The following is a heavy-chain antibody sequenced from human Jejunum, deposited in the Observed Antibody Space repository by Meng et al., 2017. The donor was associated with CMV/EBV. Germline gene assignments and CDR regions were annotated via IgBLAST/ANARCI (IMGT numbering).Heavy chain of an antibody. CDR1: GYTFNGYY. Sequence: GYTFNGYYMHWVRQAPGKGLEWMGRINPNSGDTSYAQQCQGRVTMTRDTSIGTAHIELSSLTSDDTAVYYCARGGAAGRDNWFDPWGQGTLVTVSS. CDR3: ARGGAAGRDNWFDP. D-gene: IGHD6-13*01. CDR2: INPNSGDT. J-gene: IGHJ5*02. V-gene: IGHV1-2*06.